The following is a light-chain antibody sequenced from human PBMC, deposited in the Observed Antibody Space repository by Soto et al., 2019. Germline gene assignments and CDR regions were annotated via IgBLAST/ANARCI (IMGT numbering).Light chain of an antibody. CDR3: ATWDDSLNAL. V-gene: IGLV1-44*01. CDR2: SNN. J-gene: IGLJ2*01. CDR1: SSNIGSNA. Sequence: SVLTQPPSASGTPGQRVTISCSGRSSNIGSNAVNWYQQLPGTAPKLLIYSNNQRPSGVPDRFSGSKSGTSASLAISGLQSEDEADYYCATWDDSLNALFGGGTKVTVL.